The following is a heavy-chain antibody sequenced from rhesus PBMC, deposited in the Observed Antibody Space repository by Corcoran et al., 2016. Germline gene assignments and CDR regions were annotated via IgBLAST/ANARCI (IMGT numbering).Heavy chain of an antibody. J-gene: IGHJ4*01. CDR2: SNGNSGST. D-gene: IGHD6-43*01. CDR3: ARRGYSSSYGLDY. V-gene: IGHV4-80*01. CDR1: GGSFIRYW. Sequence: QVQLQESGPGLVKPSETLSLTCAVSGGSFIRYWLSCIRHPPGKGLEWVGGSNGNSGSTNYNPSLKSRVTISKDASKNQFSLKLSSVTAADTAVYYCARRGYSSSYGLDYWGQGVLVTVSS.